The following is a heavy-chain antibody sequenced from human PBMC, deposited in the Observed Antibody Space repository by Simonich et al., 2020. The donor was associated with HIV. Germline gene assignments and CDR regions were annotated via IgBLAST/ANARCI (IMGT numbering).Heavy chain of an antibody. V-gene: IGHV4-34*01. CDR1: GGSFSGYY. Sequence: QVRLQQWGAGLLKPSETLSLTCAVYGGSFSGYYWSWIRQSPGKGLEWIGEINHFGSTNYNPSLQGRGPISVDTSKNQFSLKLSSVTAADTAVFYCARGYCSRTSCMGGDTFDIWGQGTVVTVS. D-gene: IGHD2-2*01. CDR2: INHFGST. CDR3: ARGYCSRTSCMGGDTFDI. J-gene: IGHJ3*02.